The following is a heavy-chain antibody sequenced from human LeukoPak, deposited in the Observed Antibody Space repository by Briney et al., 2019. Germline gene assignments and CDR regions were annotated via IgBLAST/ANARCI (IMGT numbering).Heavy chain of an antibody. J-gene: IGHJ4*02. CDR2: ISGSGDIT. D-gene: IGHD5-12*01. CDR1: GFTFSNYA. V-gene: IGHV3-23*01. Sequence: PGGSLRLSCAASGFTFSNYAMSWVRQAPGKGLEWVSSISGSGDITYYADSVRGRFSTSRENSMTTLYLQMNSPRVEDTAVYFCAKGLPDYWGQGTLVTVS. CDR3: AKGLPDY.